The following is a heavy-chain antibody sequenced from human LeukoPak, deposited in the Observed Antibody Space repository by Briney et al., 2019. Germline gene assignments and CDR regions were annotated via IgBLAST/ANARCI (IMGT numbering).Heavy chain of an antibody. D-gene: IGHD2-2*01. CDR2: VWYDGSNE. J-gene: IGHJ4*01. CDR3: ARDRGTTSVDY. Sequence: GGSLRLSCAASGFTFSSYGMHWVRQAPGKGLEWVAVVWYDGSNEYYADSVKGRFTISRDNSKNTLFLQMNSLRAEDTAVYYFARDRGTTSVDYWGHGTLSPSPQ. CDR1: GFTFSSYG. V-gene: IGHV3-33*01.